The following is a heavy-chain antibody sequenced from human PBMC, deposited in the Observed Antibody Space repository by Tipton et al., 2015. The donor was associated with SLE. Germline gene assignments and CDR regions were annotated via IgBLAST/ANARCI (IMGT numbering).Heavy chain of an antibody. CDR1: GGSVSGYY. J-gene: IGHJ3*02. CDR3: AREGMDSAFDI. D-gene: IGHD2-2*03. V-gene: IGHV4-34*01. CDR2: INHSGNT. Sequence: GLVKPSETLSLTCAVYGGSVSGYYWSWIRQPPGKGREWIGEINHSGNTNYNPPLKSRVTISVDTSKNQFSLKLSSVTAADTAVYYCAREGMDSAFDIWGQGTMVTVSS.